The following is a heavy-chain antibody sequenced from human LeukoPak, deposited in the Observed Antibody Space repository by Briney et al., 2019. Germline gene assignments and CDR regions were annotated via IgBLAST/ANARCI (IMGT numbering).Heavy chain of an antibody. D-gene: IGHD1-20*01. V-gene: IGHV4-38-2*01. Sequence: PSETLSLTCGVSGYSISRGYYWAWIRQPPGKGLEWIGTIYNIGSTYYNPSLESRVTISVDTSKNEFSLNLNSVTAADTAVYYCARAGWIITSGIDYWGQGALVTVSS. CDR3: ARAGWIITSGIDY. CDR2: IYNIGST. CDR1: GYSISRGYY. J-gene: IGHJ4*02.